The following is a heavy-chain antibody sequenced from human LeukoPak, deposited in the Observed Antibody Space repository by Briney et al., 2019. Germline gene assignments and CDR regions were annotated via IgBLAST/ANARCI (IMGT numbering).Heavy chain of an antibody. V-gene: IGHV4-38-2*01. Sequence: MASQTLSLTCGVSGYSVSSGYYCGWLRQPPKEGLEWIGSIDHSGTTYNNPSLKSRVSISIDTSKNQFSPKLSSVTAADTAMYYCATQGGRCSGGSCRYWYFDLWGRGTLVTVSS. CDR2: IDHSGTT. CDR3: ATQGGRCSGGSCRYWYFDL. J-gene: IGHJ2*01. CDR1: GYSVSSGYY. D-gene: IGHD2-15*01.